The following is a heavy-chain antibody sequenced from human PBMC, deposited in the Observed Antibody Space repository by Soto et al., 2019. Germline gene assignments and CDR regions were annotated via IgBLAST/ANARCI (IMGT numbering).Heavy chain of an antibody. CDR3: ASAAIHGSSWYFWFDP. J-gene: IGHJ5*02. D-gene: IGHD6-13*01. CDR2: IIPLFGTT. CDR1: GGTFSRHA. Sequence: QVQLVQSGSEVQMPGSSVKVSCKTSGGTFSRHAINWVRQAPGQGLEWMGGIIPLFGTTNYAQKFKCRVTITAADSTSTAYMDLSSLTSEDAAVYYCASAAIHGSSWYFWFDPWGQGTLVTVSS. V-gene: IGHV1-69*01.